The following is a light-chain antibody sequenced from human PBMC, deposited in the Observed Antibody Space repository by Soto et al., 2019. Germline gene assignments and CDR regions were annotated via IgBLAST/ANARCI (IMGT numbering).Light chain of an antibody. V-gene: IGLV2-11*01. CDR3: CSYSGSYTYV. J-gene: IGLJ1*01. Sequence: QSVLTQPRSVSGSPGQSVTISCTGTSSDVGGYNYVSWYQQHPGKDPKLMIYDVSKRPSGVPDRFSGSKSGNTASLTISGLHAEYEADYYCCSYSGSYTYVFGIGTKVTVL. CDR1: SSDVGGYNY. CDR2: DVS.